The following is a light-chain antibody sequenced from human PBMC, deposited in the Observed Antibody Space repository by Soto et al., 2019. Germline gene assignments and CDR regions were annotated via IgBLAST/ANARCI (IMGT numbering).Light chain of an antibody. Sequence: QSMLTQPASVSGAPGQSIAISYTGTSSDVGAYNSVSWYQQYPGKAPKLMIHDVTNRPSGVSDRFSGSKSGNTASLTISGLQAEDEADYYCSSYTSSSSYVFGSGTKVTVL. CDR1: SSDVGAYNS. J-gene: IGLJ1*01. V-gene: IGLV2-14*01. CDR3: SSYTSSSSYV. CDR2: DVT.